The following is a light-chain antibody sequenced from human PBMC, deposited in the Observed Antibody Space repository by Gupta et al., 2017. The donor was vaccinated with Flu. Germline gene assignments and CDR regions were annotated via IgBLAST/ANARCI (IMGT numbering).Light chain of an antibody. J-gene: IGKJ1*01. CDR3: RQDRNYPRT. CDR1: QDIRNE. CDR2: ATS. V-gene: IGKV1-6*01. Sequence: PSSLSASVGDRVTITCRASQDIRNELGWYQQNPGKAPKLLIYATSILQSGVPSRFSGSGSGTDFTLTISRLQPEDSATYYCRQDRNYPRTFGQGTKVEIK.